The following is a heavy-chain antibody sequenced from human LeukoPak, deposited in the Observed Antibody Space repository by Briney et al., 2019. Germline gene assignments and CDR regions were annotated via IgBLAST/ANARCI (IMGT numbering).Heavy chain of an antibody. CDR1: GGSISTYY. CDR3: ARFTRAVGPAYIDY. J-gene: IGHJ4*02. Sequence: SETLSLTCTVSGGSISTYYWSWIRQPPGKGLEWIGHIYDSGSTSYNPSLKSRVTISVDTSKNQFSLKLRSVTAADTAVYYCARFTRAVGPAYIDYWGQGSLATVSS. CDR2: IYDSGST. V-gene: IGHV4-59*01. D-gene: IGHD6-19*01.